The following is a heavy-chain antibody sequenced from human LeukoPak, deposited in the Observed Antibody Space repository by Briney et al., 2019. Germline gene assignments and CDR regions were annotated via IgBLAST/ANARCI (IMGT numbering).Heavy chain of an antibody. CDR3: ARVRDYDYVWGSYPSRYFDY. Sequence: ASVKVSCKASGNTFSCYYMDWVRQAPGQGLEWMGRINLNTGGTNYAQKLQGRVTMTTDTSTSTAYMELRSLRSDDTAVYYCARVRDYDYVWGSYPSRYFDYWGQGTLVTVSS. V-gene: IGHV1-2*06. CDR2: INLNTGGT. D-gene: IGHD3-16*02. CDR1: GNTFSCYY. J-gene: IGHJ4*02.